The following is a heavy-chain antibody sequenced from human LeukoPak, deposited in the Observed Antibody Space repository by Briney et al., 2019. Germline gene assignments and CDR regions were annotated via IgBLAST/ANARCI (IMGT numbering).Heavy chain of an antibody. Sequence: GASVKVSCKASGGTFSGYAISWVRQAPGQGLEWMGGIIPIFGTANYAQKFQGRVTITADESTSTAYMELSSLRSEDTAVYHCARDQVTMIPSYFQHWGQGTLVTVSS. J-gene: IGHJ1*01. CDR3: ARDQVTMIPSYFQH. CDR2: IIPIFGTA. CDR1: GGTFSGYA. D-gene: IGHD3-22*01. V-gene: IGHV1-69*01.